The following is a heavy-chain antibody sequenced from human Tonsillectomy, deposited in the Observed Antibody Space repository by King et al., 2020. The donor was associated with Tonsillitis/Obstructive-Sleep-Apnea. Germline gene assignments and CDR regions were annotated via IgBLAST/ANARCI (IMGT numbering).Heavy chain of an antibody. V-gene: IGHV1-2*06. Sequence: QLVQSGAEVKKPGASVKVSCKASGYTFTGYYMHWVRQAPGQGLEWMGRINPNSGGTNYAQKFQGRGTMTRDTSISTAYMGLSRLGSDDTAVYYCARALGLHLGELSLYRYWGQGTLVTVSS. D-gene: IGHD3-16*02. CDR1: GYTFTGYY. CDR2: INPNSGGT. CDR3: ARALGLHLGELSLYRY. J-gene: IGHJ4*02.